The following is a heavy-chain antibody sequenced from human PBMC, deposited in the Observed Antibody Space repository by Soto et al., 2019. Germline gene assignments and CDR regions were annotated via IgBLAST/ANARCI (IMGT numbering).Heavy chain of an antibody. J-gene: IGHJ5*02. CDR1: GYTFTSYG. CDR3: ARDIGSGSYASGFDP. Sequence: ASVKVSCKASGYTFTSYGISWVRQAPGQGLEWMGWISAYNGNTNYAQKLQGRVTMTTDTSTSTAHMELRSLRSDDTAVYYCARDIGSGSYASGFDPWGQGTLVTVSS. D-gene: IGHD1-26*01. CDR2: ISAYNGNT. V-gene: IGHV1-18*04.